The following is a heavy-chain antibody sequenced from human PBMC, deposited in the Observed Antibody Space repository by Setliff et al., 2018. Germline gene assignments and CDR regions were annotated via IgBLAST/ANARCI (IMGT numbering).Heavy chain of an antibody. J-gene: IGHJ4*02. CDR2: ISRGATTT. Sequence: PGGSLRLSCAASGFTVSGYAMSWVRQAPGKGLEWVAYISRGATTTYYTDSVKGRFTISRDDGKNLLYLQMNSLRAEDTAVYYCSTKGVPGTGGQGTRVTVSS. CDR3: STKGVPGT. V-gene: IGHV3-11*01. CDR1: GFTVSGYA. D-gene: IGHD1-1*01.